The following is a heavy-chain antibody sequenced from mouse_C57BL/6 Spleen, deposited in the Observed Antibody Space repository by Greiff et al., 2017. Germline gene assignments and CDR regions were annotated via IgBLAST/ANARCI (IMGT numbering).Heavy chain of an antibody. CDR1: GYTFTSYW. CDR3: ASYGYPMDY. V-gene: IGHV1-59*01. D-gene: IGHD1-1*02. J-gene: IGHJ4*01. CDR2: IDPSDSYT. Sequence: QVQLQQPGAELVRPGTSVKLSCKASGYTFTSYWMHWVKQRPGQGLEWIGVIDPSDSYTNYNQKFKGKATLTVDTSSSTAYMQLSSLTSEDSAVYYCASYGYPMDYWGQGTSVTVSS.